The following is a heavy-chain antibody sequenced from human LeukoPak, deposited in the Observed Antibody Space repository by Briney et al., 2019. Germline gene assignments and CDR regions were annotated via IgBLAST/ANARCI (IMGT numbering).Heavy chain of an antibody. CDR1: GFTLSTYW. CDR2: INPDGSGK. Sequence: GGSLRLSCAASGFTLSTYWMNWVSQVPGKGRDWVANINPDGSGKMYVDSVKGRFTIARDNADNSLSLQMNSLRAEDTAVYYCASWGAGGNSWGQGTLVTVSS. CDR3: ASWGAGGNS. J-gene: IGHJ4*02. V-gene: IGHV3-7*01. D-gene: IGHD3-16*01.